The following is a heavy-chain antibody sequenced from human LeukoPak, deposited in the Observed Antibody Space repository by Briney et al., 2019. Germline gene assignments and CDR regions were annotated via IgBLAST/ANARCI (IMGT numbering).Heavy chain of an antibody. J-gene: IGHJ4*02. D-gene: IGHD2-15*01. CDR1: GFTFSSYA. V-gene: IGHV3-23*01. Sequence: GGSLRLSCAASGFTFSSYAMSWVRQAPGKGLEWVSAISGSGGSTYYADSVKGRFTISRDNSKNTLYLQMNSLRAEDTAVYYCAKPAIGYCSGGSCSNYWGQGTLVTVSS. CDR2: ISGSGGST. CDR3: AKPAIGYCSGGSCSNY.